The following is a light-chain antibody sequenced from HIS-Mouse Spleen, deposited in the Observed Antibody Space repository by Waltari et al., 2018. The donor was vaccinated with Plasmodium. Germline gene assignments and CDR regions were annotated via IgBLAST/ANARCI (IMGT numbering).Light chain of an antibody. CDR1: ALPKKY. CDR2: EDS. V-gene: IGLV3-10*01. CDR3: YSTDSSGNHRV. J-gene: IGLJ3*02. Sequence: SYELTQPPSVSVSPGQTARITCSGDALPKKYAYWYQQKSGQAPVLVIYEDSKRRSGIPERVSCSSSGTMATLTISGAQGEDEADYYCYSTDSSGNHRVFGGGTKLTVL.